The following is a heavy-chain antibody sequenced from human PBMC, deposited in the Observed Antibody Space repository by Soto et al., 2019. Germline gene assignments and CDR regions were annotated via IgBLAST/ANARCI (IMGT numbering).Heavy chain of an antibody. CDR1: GGSISGYY. D-gene: IGHD1-1*01. V-gene: IGHV4-59*08. Sequence: QAQLQESGPGLVKPSETLSLTCTVSGGSISGYYWSWIRQPPGKGLEWIGRIRYSGSTNYHPSLKSRVTISVDTSKNQFSLKLNSVTAADTAVYYCARHLMPGTTYHDAFDIWGQGTMVTVSS. CDR3: ARHLMPGTTYHDAFDI. CDR2: IRYSGST. J-gene: IGHJ3*02.